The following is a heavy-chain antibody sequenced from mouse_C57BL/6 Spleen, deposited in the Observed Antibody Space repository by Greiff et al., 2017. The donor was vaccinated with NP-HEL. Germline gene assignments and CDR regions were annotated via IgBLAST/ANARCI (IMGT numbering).Heavy chain of an antibody. D-gene: IGHD1-1*01. CDR2: ISDGGSYT. Sequence: EVKLMESGGGLVKPGGSLKLSCAASGFTFSSYAMSWVRQTPEKRLEWVATISDGGSYTYYPDNVKGRFTISRDNAKNNLYLQMSHLKSEDTAMYYCAREIYSPYYFDYWGQGTTLTVSS. CDR1: GFTFSSYA. CDR3: AREIYSPYYFDY. V-gene: IGHV5-4*01. J-gene: IGHJ2*01.